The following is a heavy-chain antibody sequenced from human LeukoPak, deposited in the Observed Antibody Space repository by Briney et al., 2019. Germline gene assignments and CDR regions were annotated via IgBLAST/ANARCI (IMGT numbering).Heavy chain of an antibody. D-gene: IGHD4-17*01. CDR2: ISWNSGRI. V-gene: IGHV3-9*01. J-gene: IGHJ3*02. Sequence: PGGSLRPSCAASGFTFDDYVMHWVRQVPGKGLEWVSGISWNSGRIGYADSVEGRFTISRDNAKNSLYLQMNSLRAEDTALYYCTKGRPVGYDDYVPWKAFDMWGQGTMVTVSS. CDR3: TKGRPVGYDDYVPWKAFDM. CDR1: GFTFDDYV.